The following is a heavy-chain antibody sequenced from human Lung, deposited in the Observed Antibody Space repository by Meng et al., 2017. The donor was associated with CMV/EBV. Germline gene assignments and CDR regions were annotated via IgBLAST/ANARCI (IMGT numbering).Heavy chain of an antibody. D-gene: IGHD1-26*01. Sequence: GGSLRLSCAASGFTFSSYSMNWVRQAPGKGLEWVSSISSSSYIYYADSVKGRFTISRDNAKNSLYLQMNSLRAEDTAVYYCARGESEWELLSYYYYYGMDVWGQGTTVTVSS. CDR3: ARGESEWELLSYYYYYGMDV. CDR2: ISSSSYI. V-gene: IGHV3-21*01. J-gene: IGHJ6*02. CDR1: GFTFSSYS.